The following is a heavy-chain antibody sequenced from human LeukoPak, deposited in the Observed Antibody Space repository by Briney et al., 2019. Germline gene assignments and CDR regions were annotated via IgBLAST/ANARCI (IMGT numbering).Heavy chain of an antibody. V-gene: IGHV1-18*01. J-gene: IGHJ5*02. CDR2: ISAYNGNT. CDR1: GYTFTSYG. D-gene: IGHD3-9*01. Sequence: GASVKVSCKASGYTFTSYGISWVRQAPGQGLEWMGWISAYNGNTNYAQKLQGRVTMTTDTSTSTAYMELRSLRSDDTAVYYCARVHYDILTGYWTRWFDPWGQGTLVTVSS. CDR3: ARVHYDILTGYWTRWFDP.